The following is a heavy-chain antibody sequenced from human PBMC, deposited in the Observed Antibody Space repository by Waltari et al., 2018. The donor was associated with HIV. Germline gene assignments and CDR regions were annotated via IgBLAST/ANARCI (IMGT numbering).Heavy chain of an antibody. CDR2: IIPIFGTA. CDR3: ATRRDYGSGSYYFDY. J-gene: IGHJ4*02. D-gene: IGHD3-10*01. CDR1: GGSFSSYA. V-gene: IGHV1-69*01. Sequence: QVQLVQSGAEVKKPGSSVKVSSKASGGSFSSYAHGRVRQAPGQGLEWMGGIIPIFGTANYAQKFQGRVTITADESTSTAYMELSSLRSEDTAVYYCATRRDYGSGSYYFDYWGQGTLVTVSS.